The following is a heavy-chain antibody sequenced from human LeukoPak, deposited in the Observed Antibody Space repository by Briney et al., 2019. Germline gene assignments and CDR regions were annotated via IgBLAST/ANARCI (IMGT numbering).Heavy chain of an antibody. J-gene: IGHJ4*02. CDR2: ISCSGFTI. V-gene: IGHV3-48*03. CDR3: ARLGDKDVDIVATIEWGFDY. D-gene: IGHD5-12*01. Sequence: GGSLTLSCATSGFTFSSYEMNWVRQAPGKGLEWVSYISCSGFTIYYADSVKGRFTISRDNARNSLFLQMNSLRAEDTAVYYCARLGDKDVDIVATIEWGFDYWGQGALVTVSS. CDR1: GFTFSSYE.